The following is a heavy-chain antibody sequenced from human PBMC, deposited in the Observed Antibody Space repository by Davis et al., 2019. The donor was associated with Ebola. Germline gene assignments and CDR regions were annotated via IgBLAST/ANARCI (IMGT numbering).Heavy chain of an antibody. J-gene: IGHJ6*02. CDR3: ARDTGGNSGFDRYYYYGMDV. D-gene: IGHD4-23*01. CDR1: GFTFSSYS. V-gene: IGHV3-21*01. CDR2: ISSSSSYI. Sequence: GESLKISCAASGFTFSSYSMNWVRQAPGKGLEWVSSISSSSSYIYYADSVKGRFTISRDNAKNSLYLQMNSLRAEDTAVYYCARDTGGNSGFDRYYYYGMDVWGQGTTVTVSS.